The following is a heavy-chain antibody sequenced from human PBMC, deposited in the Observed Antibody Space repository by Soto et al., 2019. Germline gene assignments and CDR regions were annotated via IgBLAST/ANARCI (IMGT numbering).Heavy chain of an antibody. D-gene: IGHD6-13*01. J-gene: IGHJ6*02. CDR3: ARFSRSWYYHNGMDV. CDR1: GGSFSGYY. V-gene: IGHV4-34*01. Sequence: SETLSLTCAVYGGSFSGYYWSWIRQPPGKGLEWIGEINHSGSTNYNPSLKSRVTISVDTSKNQFSLKLSSVTAADTAVYYCARFSRSWYYHNGMDVWGQGTTVTGSS. CDR2: INHSGST.